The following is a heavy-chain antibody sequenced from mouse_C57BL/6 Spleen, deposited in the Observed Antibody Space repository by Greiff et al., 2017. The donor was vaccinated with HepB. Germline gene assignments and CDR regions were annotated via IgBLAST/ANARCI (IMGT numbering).Heavy chain of an antibody. CDR3: ARERNNYGSSGDYFDD. D-gene: IGHD1-1*01. Sequence: QVQLQQPGAELVMPGASVKLSCKASGYTFTSYWMHWVKQRPGQGLEWIGEIDPSDSYTNYNQKFKGKSTLTVDKSSSTAYMQLSSLTSEDSAVYYCARERNNYGSSGDYFDDWGQGTTLTVSS. J-gene: IGHJ2*01. V-gene: IGHV1-69*01. CDR2: IDPSDSYT. CDR1: GYTFTSYW.